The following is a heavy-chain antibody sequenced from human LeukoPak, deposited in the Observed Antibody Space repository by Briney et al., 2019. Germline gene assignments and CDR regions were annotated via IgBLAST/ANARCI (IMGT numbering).Heavy chain of an antibody. CDR2: INHNGNVN. CDR3: ARGGGLDV. J-gene: IGHJ6*02. V-gene: IGHV3-7*03. D-gene: IGHD3-16*01. Sequence: GGSLRLSCAASGFTFSSYWMNWARQAPGKGVEWVASINHNGNVNYYVDSVKGRFTISRDNAKNSLYLQMSNLRAEDTAVYFCARGGGLDVWGQGATVTVSS. CDR1: GFTFSSYW.